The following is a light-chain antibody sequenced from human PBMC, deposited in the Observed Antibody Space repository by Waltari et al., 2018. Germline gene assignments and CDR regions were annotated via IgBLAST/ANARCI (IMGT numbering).Light chain of an antibody. CDR3: QQLNSA. J-gene: IGKJ3*01. V-gene: IGKV1-9*01. CDR1: QDISNY. CDR2: AAS. Sequence: VGDSVTITCRASQDISNYLAWCQEKPGKAPKVLISAASTLQSGVPSRFSGSGSGTDFTLTISSLQPEDFATYYCQQLNSAFGPGTKVDIK.